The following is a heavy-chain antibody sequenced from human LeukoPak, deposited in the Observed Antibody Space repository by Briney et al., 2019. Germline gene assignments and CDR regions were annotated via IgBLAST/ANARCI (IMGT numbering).Heavy chain of an antibody. D-gene: IGHD5-24*01. CDR3: ARGGTEIYYYYYGMDV. CDR1: TFALSRYA. V-gene: IGHV3-30*04. J-gene: IGHJ6*02. CDR2: ISYDGSDK. Sequence: PGGSLRLSCAASTFALSRYAMHWVRQAPGRGLEWVGVISYDGSDKFYADSVKGRFTISRDNSKNTLYLQMNSLTTEDTAVYYCARGGTEIYYYYYGMDVWGQGTTVTVPS.